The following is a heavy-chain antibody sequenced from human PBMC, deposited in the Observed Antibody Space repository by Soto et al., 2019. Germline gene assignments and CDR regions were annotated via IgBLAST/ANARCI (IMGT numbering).Heavy chain of an antibody. J-gene: IGHJ4*02. CDR1: GFTFSSYG. Sequence: EVQLVESGGGLVQPGGSLRLSCAASGFTFSSYGMHWVRQAPGKGLVWVSRINIDGSSTSYADSVKGRFTISRANAKNTLYLQMSSLRVEDTAVYYCARGRGCCSGSICYGHFWGQGALVTFSS. CDR3: ARGRGCCSGSICYGHF. CDR2: INIDGSST. V-gene: IGHV3-74*01. D-gene: IGHD2-15*01.